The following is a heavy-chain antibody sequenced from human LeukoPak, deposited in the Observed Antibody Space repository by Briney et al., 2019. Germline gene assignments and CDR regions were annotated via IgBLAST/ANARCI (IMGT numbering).Heavy chain of an antibody. Sequence: PGGSLRLSCAASGFTFSGKSMNWVRQAPGKGLEWVSYISASSTILYEDSVKGRFTISRDNAKNSLYLQMNDLRVEDTAVYYCARDPNIAARRTYYFDNWGQGTLVTVSS. J-gene: IGHJ4*02. CDR3: ARDPNIAARRTYYFDN. CDR2: ISASSTI. CDR1: GFTFSGKS. D-gene: IGHD6-6*01. V-gene: IGHV3-48*01.